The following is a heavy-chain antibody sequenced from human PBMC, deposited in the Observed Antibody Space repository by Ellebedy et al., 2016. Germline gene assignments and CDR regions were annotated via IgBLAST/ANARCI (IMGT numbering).Heavy chain of an antibody. D-gene: IGHD6-13*01. J-gene: IGHJ4*02. CDR2: IYYSGST. V-gene: IGHV4-31*03. Sequence: LRLSXTVSGGSISSGGYYWSWIRQHPGKGLEWIGYIYYSGSTYYNPSLKGRVTISVDTSKKQFSLRLSSVTAADTAMFYCARLLKYSSSWYMGDFDFWGQGTLITVSS. CDR1: GGSISSGGYY. CDR3: ARLLKYSSSWYMGDFDF.